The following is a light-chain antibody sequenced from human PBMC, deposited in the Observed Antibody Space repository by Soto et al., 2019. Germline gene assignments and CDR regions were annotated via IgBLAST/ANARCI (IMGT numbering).Light chain of an antibody. CDR3: QQGASFPIT. V-gene: IGKV2-28*01. Sequence: DIVMTQSQLSLHVTPGEPASISCRSSHSLPHSNGYNYLDWYLQKPGQSPQLLIYFASSLEGGVPSRFSGSGSGTDFTLTISSLQPEDFATYYCQQGASFPITFGQGTRLEIK. CDR2: FAS. J-gene: IGKJ5*01. CDR1: HSLPHSNGYNY.